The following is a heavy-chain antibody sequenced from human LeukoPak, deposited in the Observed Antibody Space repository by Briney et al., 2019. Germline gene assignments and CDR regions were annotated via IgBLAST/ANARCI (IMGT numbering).Heavy chain of an antibody. V-gene: IGHV3-53*01. Sequence: GGSLRLYCAVSEFSVSSNYMNWVRQAPGKGLEWVSVIYSGGATYYADSVRGRFTISRDKSKNMVPLQMTSLGAEDTAVYYCARGRFSGPDDYWGQGTLVTVSS. CDR1: EFSVSSNY. D-gene: IGHD6-19*01. J-gene: IGHJ4*02. CDR2: IYSGGAT. CDR3: ARGRFSGPDDY.